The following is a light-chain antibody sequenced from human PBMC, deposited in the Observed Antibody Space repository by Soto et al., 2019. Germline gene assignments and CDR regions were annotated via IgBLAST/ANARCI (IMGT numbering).Light chain of an antibody. J-gene: IGKJ5*01. Sequence: ETGLTQSPATLSLSPGDTATLSCRASQSVRSYSAWYQQKPGQAPRLLIYGASTRATGIPARFSGSGSGTDFTLTISSLEPEDFAVYYCQQYNNWPPITFGQGTRLEIK. CDR3: QQYNNWPPIT. V-gene: IGKV3-11*01. CDR1: QSVRSY. CDR2: GAS.